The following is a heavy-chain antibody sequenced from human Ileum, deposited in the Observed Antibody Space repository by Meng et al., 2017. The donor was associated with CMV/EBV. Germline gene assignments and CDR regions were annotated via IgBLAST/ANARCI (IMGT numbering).Heavy chain of an antibody. J-gene: IGHJ4*02. V-gene: IGHV3-74*01. Sequence: GESLKISCAASGFSFSSHWMHWVRQAPGKGLVWVARINNDGSDVKYADSVKGRFTMSRDNAENTLYLQMTGLRAKDTAVYYCSRGNVGPDYWGQGNLVTVSS. D-gene: IGHD3-10*02. CDR2: INNDGSDV. CDR3: SRGNVGPDY. CDR1: GFSFSSHW.